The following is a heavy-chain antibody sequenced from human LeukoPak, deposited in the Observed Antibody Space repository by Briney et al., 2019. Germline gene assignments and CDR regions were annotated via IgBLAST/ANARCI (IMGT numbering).Heavy chain of an antibody. CDR1: DGSISNYY. D-gene: IGHD1-26*01. V-gene: IGHV4-59*08. CDR2: IHSSGSTT. Sequence: SETLSLTCTVSDGSISNYYWSWMRQPPGKELEWIAYIHSSGSTTNYNPSLKSRITISVDTSKNQLSLNLSSVTAADTAVYFCARHMSSGTYPLDIWGQGTLVTVSS. CDR3: ARHMSSGTYPLDI. J-gene: IGHJ4*02.